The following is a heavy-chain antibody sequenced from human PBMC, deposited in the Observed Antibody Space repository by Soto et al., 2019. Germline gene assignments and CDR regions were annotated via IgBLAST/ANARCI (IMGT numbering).Heavy chain of an antibody. J-gene: IGHJ4*02. CDR2: INPSGGST. CDR1: GYTFTGYY. D-gene: IGHD1-26*01. V-gene: IGHV1-46*01. CDR3: ARDTGGSYGGYYFDY. Sequence: GASVKVSCKASGYTFTGYYMHWVRQAPGQGLEWMGIINPSGGSTSYAQKFQGRVTMTRDTSTSTVYMELSSLRSEDTAVYYCARDTGGSYGGYYFDYWGQGNLVTVSS.